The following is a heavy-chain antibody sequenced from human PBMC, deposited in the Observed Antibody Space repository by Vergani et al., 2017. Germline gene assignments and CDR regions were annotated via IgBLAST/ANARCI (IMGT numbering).Heavy chain of an antibody. J-gene: IGHJ3*02. CDR1: GFTFSSYE. Sequence: EVQLLESGGGLVQPGGSLRLSCAASGFTFSSYEMNWVRQAPGKGLEWVSYISSSGSTIYYADSVKGRFTISRDNAKNSLYLQMNSLRAEDTAVYYCARGDPQTYAFDIWGQGTMVTVSS. CDR2: ISSSGSTI. CDR3: ARGDPQTYAFDI. V-gene: IGHV3-48*03. D-gene: IGHD2-21*02.